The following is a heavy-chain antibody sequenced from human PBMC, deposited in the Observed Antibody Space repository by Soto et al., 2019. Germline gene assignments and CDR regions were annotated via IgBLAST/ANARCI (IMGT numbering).Heavy chain of an antibody. D-gene: IGHD6-13*01. J-gene: IGHJ5*02. CDR1: GYTFTSYG. CDR2: INAANGDT. CDR3: VRRHVSATGIDWFDP. Sequence: ASLKVSCKASGYTFTSYGIHWVRQAPGQRLEWMGWINAANGDTKYSPKFQGRVTITRDTSASTAYMELSSLRSEDTAVYYCVRRHVSATGIDWFDPWGQGTLVTVSA. V-gene: IGHV1-3*01.